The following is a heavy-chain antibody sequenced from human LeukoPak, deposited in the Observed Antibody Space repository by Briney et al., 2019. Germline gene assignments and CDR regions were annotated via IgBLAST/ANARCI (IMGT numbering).Heavy chain of an antibody. V-gene: IGHV1-2*02. CDR3: ARDRAHYGSGNRGDY. D-gene: IGHD3-10*01. Sequence: ASVKVSCKASGYTFTAYYLHWVRQAPGQGLEWMGWIHPNSGGTNYAQNFQGRVSMTTDTSISTVYMELRSLRSDDTAVYYCARDRAHYGSGNRGDYWGQGTLVTVSS. CDR2: IHPNSGGT. CDR1: GYTFTAYY. J-gene: IGHJ4*02.